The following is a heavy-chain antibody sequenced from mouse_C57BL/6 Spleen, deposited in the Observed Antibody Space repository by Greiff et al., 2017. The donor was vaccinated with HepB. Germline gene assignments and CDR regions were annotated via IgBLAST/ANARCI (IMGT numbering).Heavy chain of an antibody. D-gene: IGHD2-1*01. CDR2: IYPGDGDT. CDR3: ARERDYCNSGYFDY. V-gene: IGHV1-82*01. Sequence: LQESGPELVKPGASVKISCKASGYAFSSSWMNWVKQRPGKGLEWIGRIYPGDGDTNYNGKFKGKATLTAGKSSSTACMQLSSLTSADSSVYFCARERDYCNSGYFDYWGQGTTRTVSS. CDR1: GYAFSSSW. J-gene: IGHJ2*01.